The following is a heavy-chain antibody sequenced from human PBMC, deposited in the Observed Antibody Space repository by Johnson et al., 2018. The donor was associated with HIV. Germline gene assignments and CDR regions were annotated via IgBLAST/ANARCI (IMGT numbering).Heavy chain of an antibody. J-gene: IGHJ3*02. CDR2: IKEDGSEE. D-gene: IGHD1-26*01. CDR3: VREGAPSGGYFGAFDI. V-gene: IGHV3-7*01. Sequence: VQLVESGGGLVKPGGSLRLSSATSVFSFSDYHMAQIRQAPGKGLEWVANIKEDGSEEYYVDSVRGRFTFSKDSSKSTLFLQMNSLRPDDTAVYYCVREGAPSGGYFGAFDIWGQGTMVTVSS. CDR1: VFSFSDYH.